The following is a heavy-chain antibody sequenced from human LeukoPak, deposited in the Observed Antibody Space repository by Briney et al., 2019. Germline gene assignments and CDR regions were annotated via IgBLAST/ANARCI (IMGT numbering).Heavy chain of an antibody. Sequence: ASVKVSCKASGGTFSSYAISWVRQAPGQGLEWMGGIIPILGIANYAQKFQGRVTITADKSTSTAYMELSSLRSEDTAVCYCARVDCSGGSCYGYFDYWGQGTLVTVSS. CDR1: GGTFSSYA. CDR2: IIPILGIA. CDR3: ARVDCSGGSCYGYFDY. V-gene: IGHV1-69*10. J-gene: IGHJ4*02. D-gene: IGHD2-15*01.